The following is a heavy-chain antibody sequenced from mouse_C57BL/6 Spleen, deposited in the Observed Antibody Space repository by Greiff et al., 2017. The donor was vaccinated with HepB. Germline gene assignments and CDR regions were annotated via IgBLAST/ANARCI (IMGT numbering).Heavy chain of an antibody. CDR3: ARDHGYDWFAY. Sequence: EVHLVESGGGLVKPGGSLKLSCAASGFTFSSYAMSWVRQTPEKRLEWVATISDGGSYTYYPDNVKGRFTISRDNAKNNLYLQMSHLKSEDTAMYYCARDHGYDWFAYWGQGTLVTVSA. CDR2: ISDGGSYT. D-gene: IGHD2-2*01. V-gene: IGHV5-4*01. CDR1: GFTFSSYA. J-gene: IGHJ3*01.